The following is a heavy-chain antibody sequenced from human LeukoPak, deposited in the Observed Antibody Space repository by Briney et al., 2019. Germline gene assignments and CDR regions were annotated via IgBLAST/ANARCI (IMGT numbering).Heavy chain of an antibody. CDR3: ARAVGYCSSSICYRFDY. J-gene: IGHJ4*02. D-gene: IGHD2-2*01. V-gene: IGHV3-48*01. CDR1: GFTFSSYA. Sequence: GGSLRLSCAASGFTFSSYAMSWVRQAPGKGLEWVSAISSSSSTIYYADSVKGRFTISRDNAKNSLYLQMNSLRAEDTAVYYCARAVGYCSSSICYRFDYWGQGTLVTVSS. CDR2: ISSSSSTI.